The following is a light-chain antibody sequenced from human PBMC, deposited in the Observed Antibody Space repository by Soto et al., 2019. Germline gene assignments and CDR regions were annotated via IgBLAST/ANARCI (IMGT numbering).Light chain of an antibody. CDR3: QQSYSTPIT. CDR1: QSISSY. CDR2: AAS. V-gene: IGKV1-39*01. Sequence: DIQMTQSPSSLSASVGDRVTITCRASQSISSYLNWYQQKPGKAPKLLIYAASSLQSGVPSRFSGSGSWTDFTLNIRSLQHEDFATYSCQQSYSTPITFGQGTRLDI. J-gene: IGKJ5*01.